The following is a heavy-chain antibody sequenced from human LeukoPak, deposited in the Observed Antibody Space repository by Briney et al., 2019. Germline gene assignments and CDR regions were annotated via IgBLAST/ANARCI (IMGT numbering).Heavy chain of an antibody. D-gene: IGHD3-10*01. CDR2: IKQDGSEK. CDR3: ARHRGDGSGSYSHFDY. Sequence: PGGSLRLSCAASGFTFSSYWMSWVRQAPGKGLEWVANIKQDGSEKYYVDSVKGRFTIPRDNVKNSLYLQMNSLRAEDTAVYYCARHRGDGSGSYSHFDYWGQGTLVTVSS. V-gene: IGHV3-7*01. CDR1: GFTFSSYW. J-gene: IGHJ4*02.